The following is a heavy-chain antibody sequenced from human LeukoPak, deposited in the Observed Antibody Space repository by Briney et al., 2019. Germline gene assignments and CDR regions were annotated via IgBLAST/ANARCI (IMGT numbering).Heavy chain of an antibody. J-gene: IGHJ4*02. D-gene: IGHD6-19*01. CDR1: GFTFSSYW. CDR3: ARGKWLAPLFYFDF. Sequence: GGSPRLSCAASGFTFSSYWMSWVRQAPGKGLEWVANIKQDGSEQYYVDSVKGRFTISRDSAKNSLYLQMNSLRAEDTAVYYCARGKWLAPLFYFDFWGQGTLVTVSS. CDR2: IKQDGSEQ. V-gene: IGHV3-7*01.